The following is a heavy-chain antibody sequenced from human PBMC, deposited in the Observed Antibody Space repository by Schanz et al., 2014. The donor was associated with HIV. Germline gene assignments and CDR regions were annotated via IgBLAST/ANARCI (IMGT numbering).Heavy chain of an antibody. CDR1: GYTFTNYD. CDR2: MNPNSGNT. V-gene: IGHV1-8*01. Sequence: QVPLVQSGAEVKKPGASVRVSCKASGYTFTNYDINWVRQATGQGLEWMGWMNPNSGNTGYAQKFQGRVTMTRDTSKSTAYMDLSSLRSDDTAVYYCARVSEAGGFRPWGQGTLVTAST. J-gene: IGHJ5*02. CDR3: ARVSEAGGFRP. D-gene: IGHD3-10*01.